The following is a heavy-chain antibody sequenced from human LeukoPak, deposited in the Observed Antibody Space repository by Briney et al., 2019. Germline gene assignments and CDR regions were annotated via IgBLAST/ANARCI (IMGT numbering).Heavy chain of an antibody. CDR2: ISSSSSYI. Sequence: GGSLRLSCAASGFTFSSYSMNWVRQAPGKGLEWVSSISSSSSYIYYADSVKGRFTISRDNAKNSLCLQMNSLRAEDTAVYYCARDEIAVAGTSDYWGQGTLVTVSS. CDR1: GFTFSSYS. V-gene: IGHV3-21*01. J-gene: IGHJ4*02. CDR3: ARDEIAVAGTSDY. D-gene: IGHD6-19*01.